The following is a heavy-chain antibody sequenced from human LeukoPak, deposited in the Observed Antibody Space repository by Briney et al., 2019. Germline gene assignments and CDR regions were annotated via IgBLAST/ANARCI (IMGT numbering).Heavy chain of an antibody. CDR3: VNANAFQRYYFDY. D-gene: IGHD3-3*02. CDR2: IIPILGIA. CDR1: GGTFSSYT. J-gene: IGHJ4*02. Sequence: ASVKVSCEASGGTFSSYTISWVRQAPGQGLEWMGRIIPILGIANYAQKFQGRVTITADKSTSTAYMELSSLRSEDTAVYYCVNANAFQRYYFDYWGQGTLVTVSS. V-gene: IGHV1-69*02.